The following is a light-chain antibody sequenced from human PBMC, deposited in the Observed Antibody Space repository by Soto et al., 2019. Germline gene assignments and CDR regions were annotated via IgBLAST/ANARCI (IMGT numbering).Light chain of an antibody. Sequence: EIVLTQSPGTLSLSPGDRATLSCRASQSVSDSSLAWYQQIPGQAPRLLIYDASSRATGIPDRFSGSGSGTDFTLTINRLEPEDFAVYYCHQYGTSPNTFGQGTKVEIE. CDR2: DAS. CDR1: QSVSDSS. V-gene: IGKV3-20*01. J-gene: IGKJ2*01. CDR3: HQYGTSPNT.